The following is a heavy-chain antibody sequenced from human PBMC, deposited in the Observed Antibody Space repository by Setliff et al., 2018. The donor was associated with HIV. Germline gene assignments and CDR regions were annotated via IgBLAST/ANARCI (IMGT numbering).Heavy chain of an antibody. CDR1: GGSIVRYY. CDR3: ARLLQGGNYAFDI. V-gene: IGHV4-59*08. Sequence: SETLSLTCTVSGGSIVRYYRTWIRQPPGKGLEWIGYIYYSGSTNYNPSLKSRVIISVDTSKMQFSLKLRSVTAADTAMYYCARLLQGGNYAFDIWGQGTMVTVSS. CDR2: IYYSGST. D-gene: IGHD2-21*02. J-gene: IGHJ3*02.